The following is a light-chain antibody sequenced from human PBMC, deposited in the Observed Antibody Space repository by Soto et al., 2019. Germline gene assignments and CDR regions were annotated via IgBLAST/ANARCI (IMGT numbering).Light chain of an antibody. CDR2: AAS. CDR1: QGINSW. Sequence: DIQMTQSPSSVSASVGDRVTITCRASQGINSWLAWYQQKPGKAPKLLIYAASSLQSGVPSRFSGSGSGTDFALTISSLQPEDFATYYCQHTNKFHPTFGGGTNVEIK. V-gene: IGKV1-12*01. J-gene: IGKJ4*01. CDR3: QHTNKFHPT.